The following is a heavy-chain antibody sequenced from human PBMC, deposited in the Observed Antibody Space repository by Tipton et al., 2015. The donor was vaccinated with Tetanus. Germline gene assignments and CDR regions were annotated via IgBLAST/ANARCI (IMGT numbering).Heavy chain of an antibody. CDR2: IWYDGSNK. J-gene: IGHJ4*02. Sequence: SLRLSCAASGFTFSSYGMYWVRQAPGKGLEWVAVIWYDGSNKYYADSVKGRFTISRDNSKNTLYLQMNSLRAEDTAVYDCARPLGDSGSYIFDYWGQGTLVTVSS. D-gene: IGHD1-26*01. CDR1: GFTFSSYG. CDR3: ARPLGDSGSYIFDY. V-gene: IGHV3-33*01.